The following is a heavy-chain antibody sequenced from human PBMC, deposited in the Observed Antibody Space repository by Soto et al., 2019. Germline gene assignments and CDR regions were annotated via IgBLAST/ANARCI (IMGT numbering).Heavy chain of an antibody. J-gene: IGHJ6*02. CDR3: ARSPESSGYCPRWYYYGMDV. Sequence: QVQLQESGPGLVKPSGTLSLTCAVSGGSISSSNWWSWVRQPPGKGLEWIGEIYHSGSTNYNPSLKRRVTISVDKSKTQFSLKLSSVSAADTAVYYCARSPESSGYCPRWYYYGMDVWGQGTTVTVSS. CDR1: GGSISSSNW. D-gene: IGHD3-22*01. V-gene: IGHV4-4*02. CDR2: IYHSGST.